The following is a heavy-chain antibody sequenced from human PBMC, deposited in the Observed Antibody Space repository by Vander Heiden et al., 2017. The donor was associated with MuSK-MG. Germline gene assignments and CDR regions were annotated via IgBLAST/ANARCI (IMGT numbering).Heavy chain of an antibody. Sequence: EVQLVESGGGLIQPGGSLRQSCAAAGFPVSSNYMSWVRQAPGKGLEWVSVIYSGGSTYYADSVKGRFTISRDNSKNTLYLQMNSLRAEDTAVYYCAREEDYYDSSGYQYWGQGTLVTVSS. CDR3: AREEDYYDSSGYQY. J-gene: IGHJ4*02. CDR2: IYSGGST. D-gene: IGHD3-22*01. CDR1: GFPVSSNY. V-gene: IGHV3-66*01.